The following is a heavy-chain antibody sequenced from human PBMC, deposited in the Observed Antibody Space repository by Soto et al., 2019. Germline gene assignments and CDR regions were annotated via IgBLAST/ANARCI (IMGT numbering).Heavy chain of an antibody. V-gene: IGHV3-21*01. D-gene: IGHD3-22*01. CDR1: GFTFSSYT. J-gene: IGHJ3*02. CDR2: ITSTGRHI. Sequence: EVQLVESGGGLVKPGGSLRLSCAASGFTFSSYTMNWVRQAPGKGLEWVSSITSTGRHIYYTDSVKGRFTISRDNAKNSLYLQMSGLRAEHTAVYRCARRDYDSSGYPAIDICGQGTIVTVSS. CDR3: ARRDYDSSGYPAIDI.